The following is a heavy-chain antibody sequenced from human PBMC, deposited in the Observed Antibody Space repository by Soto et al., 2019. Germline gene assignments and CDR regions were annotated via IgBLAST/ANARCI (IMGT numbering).Heavy chain of an antibody. J-gene: IGHJ2*01. CDR2: ISYDGSNK. D-gene: IGHD4-4*01. CDR3: ASPLWRDDYNWGYFDL. CDR1: GFTFSSYA. V-gene: IGHV3-30-3*01. Sequence: QVQLVESGGGVVQPGRSLRLSCAASGFTFSSYAMHWVRQAPGKGLEWVAVISYDGSNKYYADSVKGRFTISRDNSKNTLYLQMNSQRAEDTAVYYCASPLWRDDYNWGYFDLWGRGTLVTVSS.